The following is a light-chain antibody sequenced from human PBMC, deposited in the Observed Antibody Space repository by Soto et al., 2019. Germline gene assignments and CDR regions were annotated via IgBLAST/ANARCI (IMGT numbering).Light chain of an antibody. J-gene: IGKJ3*01. Sequence: EIVLTQSPGTLSLSPGERATLSCRASQSVRSSYLAWYQKKPGQAPRLLIYGASTRASGFPDRISGSGSAKYFILISSIQEADYFAVYRCQQYGSPPPTFGPGTKVDIK. CDR2: GAS. V-gene: IGKV3-20*01. CDR1: QSVRSSY. CDR3: QQYGSPPPT.